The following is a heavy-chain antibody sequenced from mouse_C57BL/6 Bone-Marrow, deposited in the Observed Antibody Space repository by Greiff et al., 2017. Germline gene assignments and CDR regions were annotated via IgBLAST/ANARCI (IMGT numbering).Heavy chain of an antibody. V-gene: IGHV5-6*01. J-gene: IGHJ2*01. CDR2: ISSGGSYT. CDR1: GFTFSSYG. Sequence: EVKLVESGGDLVKPGGSLKLSCAASGFTFSSYGMSWVRQTPDKRLEWVATISSGGSYTYYPDSVKGRFTISRDNAKNTLYLQMSSLKSEDTAMXYCASTGTGVYFDYWGQGTTLTVSS. D-gene: IGHD4-1*02. CDR3: ASTGTGVYFDY.